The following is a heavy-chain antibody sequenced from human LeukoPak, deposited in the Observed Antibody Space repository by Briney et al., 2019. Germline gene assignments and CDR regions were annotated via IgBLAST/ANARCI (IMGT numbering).Heavy chain of an antibody. Sequence: GGSLRLSCAASGFTFGDYAMHWVRHAPGKGLEWVSLISADGGGTYYAESVKGRFTISRDNSKKSLYLQMNSVRTDDSALYFCAKTTTMIRKGAFHIWGQGTMVTVSS. D-gene: IGHD3-10*01. J-gene: IGHJ3*02. CDR2: ISADGGGT. CDR1: GFTFGDYA. CDR3: AKTTTMIRKGAFHI. V-gene: IGHV3-43*02.